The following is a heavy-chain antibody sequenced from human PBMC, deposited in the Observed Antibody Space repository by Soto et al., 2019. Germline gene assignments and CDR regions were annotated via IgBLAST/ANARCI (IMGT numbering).Heavy chain of an antibody. V-gene: IGHV3-74*01. J-gene: IGHJ4*02. D-gene: IGHD7-27*01. CDR3: ASSLLTPFDY. Sequence: GGSLRLSCAASGIIFSSYGMHWVRQAPGKGLVWVSRINSDGSSTSYADSVKGRFTISRDNAKNTLYLQMNSLRAEDTAVYYRASSLLTPFDYWGQGTLVTVSS. CDR2: INSDGSST. CDR1: GIIFSSYG.